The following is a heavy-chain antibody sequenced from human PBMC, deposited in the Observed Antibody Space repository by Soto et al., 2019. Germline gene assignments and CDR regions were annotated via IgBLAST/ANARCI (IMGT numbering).Heavy chain of an antibody. CDR2: IKSKTDGGTT. CDR3: TTDRAQDIVVVPAETYYYYYGMDV. V-gene: IGHV3-15*07. D-gene: IGHD2-2*01. CDR1: GFTFSNAW. J-gene: IGHJ6*02. Sequence: GGSLRLSCAASGFTFSNAWMNWVRQAPGKGLEWVGRIKSKTDGGTTDYAAPVKGRFTISRDDSKNTLYLQMNSLKTEDTAVYYCTTDRAQDIVVVPAETYYYYYGMDVWGQGTTVTVSS.